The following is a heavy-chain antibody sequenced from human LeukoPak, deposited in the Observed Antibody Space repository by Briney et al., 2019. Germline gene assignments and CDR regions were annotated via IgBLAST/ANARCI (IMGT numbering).Heavy chain of an antibody. CDR3: ARAHYGSGGYRYYYYYMDV. CDR2: INHSGST. V-gene: IGHV4-34*01. CDR1: GGSFSGYY. D-gene: IGHD3-10*01. Sequence: SETLSLTCAVYGGSFSGYYWSWIRQPPGKGLEWIGEINHSGSTNYNPSLKSRVTISVDTSKNQFSLKLSSVTAADTAVYYCARAHYGSGGYRYYYYYMDVWGKGTTVTVSS. J-gene: IGHJ6*03.